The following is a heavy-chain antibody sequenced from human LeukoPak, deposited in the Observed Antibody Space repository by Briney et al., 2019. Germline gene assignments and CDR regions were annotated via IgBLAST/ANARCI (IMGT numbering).Heavy chain of an antibody. CDR2: TYYRSRWYN. V-gene: IGHV6-1*01. J-gene: IGHJ1*01. Sequence: SQTLSLTCAISGDSVSSSSAAWNWVRQSPSRGLEWLGGTYYRSRWYNDYAVSVTSRTTINPDTSKNQFSLQLNSVTPEDTAVYYCVRSTGPGSHGYSQHWGQGTLVTVSS. CDR3: VRSTGPGSHGYSQH. CDR1: GDSVSSSSAA. D-gene: IGHD3-10*01.